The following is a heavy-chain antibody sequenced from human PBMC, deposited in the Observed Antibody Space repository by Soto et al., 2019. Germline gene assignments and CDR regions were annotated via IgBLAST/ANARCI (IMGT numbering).Heavy chain of an antibody. V-gene: IGHV4-39*01. Sequence: SETLSLTCTVSGGSISSSSYYWGWIRQPPGKGLEWIGSIYYSGSTYYNPSLKSRVTISVDTSKNQFSLKLSSVTAADTAVYYCARHVMPYRSQTYNWFDPWGQGTLVTVS. CDR3: ARHVMPYRSQTYNWFDP. CDR2: IYYSGST. CDR1: GGSISSSSYY. D-gene: IGHD6-13*01. J-gene: IGHJ5*02.